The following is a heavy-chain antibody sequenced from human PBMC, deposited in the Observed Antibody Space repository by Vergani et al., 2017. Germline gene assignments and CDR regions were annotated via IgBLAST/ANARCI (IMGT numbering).Heavy chain of an antibody. Sequence: EVQLLESGGGLVQPGGSLRLSCAASGFTFSSYAMSWVRQAPGKGLEWVSAISGSGGSTYYADSVKGRFTISRDNSKNTLYLQMNSLRAEDTAVYYCAKGVRTSRGSYDSSGYYYVDYWGQGTLVTVSS. CDR1: GFTFSSYA. CDR2: ISGSGGST. V-gene: IGHV3-23*01. J-gene: IGHJ4*02. CDR3: AKGVRTSRGSYDSSGYYYVDY. D-gene: IGHD3-22*01.